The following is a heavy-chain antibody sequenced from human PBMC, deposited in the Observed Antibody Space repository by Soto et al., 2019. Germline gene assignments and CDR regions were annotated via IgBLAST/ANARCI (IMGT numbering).Heavy chain of an antibody. D-gene: IGHD2-2*01. J-gene: IGHJ4*02. CDR1: GFTFSSFA. V-gene: IGHV3-30*18. Sequence: QVQLVESGGGVVQPGRSLRLSCAASGFTFSSFAFHWVRQAPGKGLEWVAVISYDGGNKYYADSVKGRLTISRDNSTNTLYLQMNSRRAEDTAVYSCAKGGGHRSTYPPDFWGQGTLVTVSS. CDR3: AKGGGHRSTYPPDF. CDR2: ISYDGGNK.